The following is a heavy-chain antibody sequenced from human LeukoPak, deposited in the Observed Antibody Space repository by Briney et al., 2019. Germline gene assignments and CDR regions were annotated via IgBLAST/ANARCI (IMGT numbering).Heavy chain of an antibody. CDR2: IYTSGST. Sequence: SETLSLTCTVTGGYISSYYWIWIRQPAGKGLEWIGRIYTSGSTNYNPSLKSRVTMSVDTSKNQFSLKLISVTAADTAVYYCARVSRTFGVLDYWGQGTLVTVSS. CDR3: ARVSRTFGVLDY. CDR1: GGYISSYY. J-gene: IGHJ4*02. D-gene: IGHD3-16*01. V-gene: IGHV4-4*07.